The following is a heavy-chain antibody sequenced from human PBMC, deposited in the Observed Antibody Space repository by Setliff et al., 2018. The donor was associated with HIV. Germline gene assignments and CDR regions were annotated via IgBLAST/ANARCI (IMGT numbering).Heavy chain of an antibody. CDR1: GFTFSSYA. CDR2: ISGSGGDT. D-gene: IGHD2-15*01. CDR3: AKDQYCSGGSFDGFDI. V-gene: IGHV3-23*01. Sequence: GGSLRLSCASSGFTFSSYAMTWVRQAPGKGLECVAVISGSGGDTYYADSVKGRFVISREKSKSTLYLQMNSLRAEDTAVYYCAKDQYCSGGSFDGFDIWGQGTMVTVSS. J-gene: IGHJ3*02.